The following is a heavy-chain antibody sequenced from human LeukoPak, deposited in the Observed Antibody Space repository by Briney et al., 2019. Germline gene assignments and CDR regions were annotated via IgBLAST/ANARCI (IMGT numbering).Heavy chain of an antibody. D-gene: IGHD6-19*01. CDR3: ARDGIAVAGDKFDY. CDR1: GFTFSSYG. Sequence: GGSLRLSCAASGFTFSSYGMHWVRQAPGKGLEWVAVIWYDGSNKYYAASVKGGFTISRDKSKNTRYLQMNSLRAEDTAVYYCARDGIAVAGDKFDYWGQGTLVTVSS. CDR2: IWYDGSNK. V-gene: IGHV3-33*01. J-gene: IGHJ4*02.